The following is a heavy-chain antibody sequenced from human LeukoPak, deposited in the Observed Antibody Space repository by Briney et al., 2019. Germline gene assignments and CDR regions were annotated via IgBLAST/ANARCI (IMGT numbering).Heavy chain of an antibody. CDR3: AKDRGGVYYGSGSHFDY. V-gene: IGHV3-9*01. D-gene: IGHD3-10*01. J-gene: IGHJ4*02. CDR1: GFTFDDYA. CDR2: ISWNSGSI. Sequence: PGRSLRLSCAASGFTFDDYAMHWVRQAPGKGLEWVSGISWNSGSIGYADSVKGRFTISRDNAKNSLYLQMNSLRAEDTALYYCAKDRGGVYYGSGSHFDYWGQGTLVTVSS.